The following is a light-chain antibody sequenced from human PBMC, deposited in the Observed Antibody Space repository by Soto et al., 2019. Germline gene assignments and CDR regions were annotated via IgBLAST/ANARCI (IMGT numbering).Light chain of an antibody. J-gene: IGKJ3*01. V-gene: IGKV1-12*01. Sequence: DIQMTQSPSSVSASVGDRVTITCRASQGIRSWLAWYQQKPGEAPKVLIHGATSLQSGVPSRFSGSGSGTEFTLTISSLQPEDFATYFCQQSNSFPFTFGPGTKVDI. CDR2: GAT. CDR1: QGIRSW. CDR3: QQSNSFPFT.